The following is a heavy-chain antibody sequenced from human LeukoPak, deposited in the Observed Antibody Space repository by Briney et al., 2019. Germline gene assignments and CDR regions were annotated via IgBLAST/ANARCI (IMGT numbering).Heavy chain of an antibody. CDR2: INHYGTIV. Sequence: GGSLRLSCAVSGFTFVSHAMNWVRQAPGKGLEWISFINHYGTIVYYADSVKGRFATSRDNAKNSLYLQINNVGADDTAVYYFAKDQDWAFDYWGRGTLVTVSS. CDR3: AKDQDWAFDY. J-gene: IGHJ4*02. V-gene: IGHV3-48*03. D-gene: IGHD3/OR15-3a*01. CDR1: GFTFVSHA.